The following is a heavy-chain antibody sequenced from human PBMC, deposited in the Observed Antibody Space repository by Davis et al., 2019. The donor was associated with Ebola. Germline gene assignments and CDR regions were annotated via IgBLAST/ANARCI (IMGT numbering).Heavy chain of an antibody. V-gene: IGHV1-3*01. CDR1: GYTFTSYA. J-gene: IGHJ6*02. D-gene: IGHD1-1*01. CDR2: INAGNGNT. CDR3: ARALDNWKIGILSRYGMDV. Sequence: ASVKVSCKASGYTFTSYAMHWVRQAPGQRLEWMGWINAGNGNTKYSQKFQGRVTITRDTSASTAYMELSSLRSEDTAVYYCARALDNWKIGILSRYGMDVWGQGTTVTVSS.